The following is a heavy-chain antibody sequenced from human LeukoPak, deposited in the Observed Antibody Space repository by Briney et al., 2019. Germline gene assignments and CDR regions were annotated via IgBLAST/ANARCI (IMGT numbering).Heavy chain of an antibody. V-gene: IGHV1-2*02. Sequence: ASVKVSCQASVYTFTGYYMHWERQAPGQGLEWLGWINPNSGGTNYAQKFQGRVTMTRDTSISTAYMELSSLRSEDTAVYYCASLGRVSGSYSYDYWGQGTLVTVSS. CDR3: ASLGRVSGSYSYDY. J-gene: IGHJ4*02. CDR2: INPNSGGT. D-gene: IGHD1-26*01. CDR1: VYTFTGYY.